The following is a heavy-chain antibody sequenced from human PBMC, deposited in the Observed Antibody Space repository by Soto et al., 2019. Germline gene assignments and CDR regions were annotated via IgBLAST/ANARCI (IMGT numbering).Heavy chain of an antibody. J-gene: IGHJ6*02. V-gene: IGHV3-30*18. CDR2: ISYDGSNK. CDR1: GFTFSSYG. Sequence: GGSLRLSCAASGFTFSSYGMHWVRQAPGKGLEWVAVISYDGSNKYYADSVKGRFTISRDNSKNTLYLQMNSLRAGDTAVYYCAKGKYYYDSSGYSRTSAPYYYYGMDVWGQGTTVTVSS. D-gene: IGHD3-22*01. CDR3: AKGKYYYDSSGYSRTSAPYYYYGMDV.